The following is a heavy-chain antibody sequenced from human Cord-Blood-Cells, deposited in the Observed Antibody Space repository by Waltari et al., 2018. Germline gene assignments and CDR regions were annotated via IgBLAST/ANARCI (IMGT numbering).Heavy chain of an antibody. Sequence: EVQLVESGGGLVKPGGSLRLSCAASGYTFSSYSLYWVRHAPGKGLECVSSSISSRSYISYADSVKGRFTGTSDNAKNSLYLQRNSLRAEDTAVYYCAGFSAAAGALDIWGQGTMVTVSS. CDR2: SISSRSYI. CDR1: GYTFSSYS. J-gene: IGHJ3*02. V-gene: IGHV3-21*01. CDR3: AGFSAAAGALDI. D-gene: IGHD6-13*01.